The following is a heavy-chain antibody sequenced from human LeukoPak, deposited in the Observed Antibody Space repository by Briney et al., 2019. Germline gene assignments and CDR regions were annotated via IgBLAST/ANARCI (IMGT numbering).Heavy chain of an antibody. CDR3: ARGRGSSWYGPDAFDI. J-gene: IGHJ3*02. D-gene: IGHD6-13*01. Sequence: PSETLSLTCTDSGGSISSYYWSWIRQPPGKGLEWIGYIYYSGSTNYNPSLNSRVTISVDTSKNQFSLKLSSVTAADTAVYYCARGRGSSWYGPDAFDIWGQGTMVTVSS. V-gene: IGHV4-59*01. CDR1: GGSISSYY. CDR2: IYYSGST.